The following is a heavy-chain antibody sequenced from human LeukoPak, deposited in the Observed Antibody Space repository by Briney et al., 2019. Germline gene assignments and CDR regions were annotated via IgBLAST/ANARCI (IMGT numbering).Heavy chain of an antibody. Sequence: ASVKVSCKPSGYTFISYEINWVRQTPGQGLEWMGWMNPNSGNTDYVQTFWGRVIMTRDTSISTAYMEMRSLTSEDTAVYFCARERVGVGGNGWENWGQGNLVTVSS. V-gene: IGHV1-8*01. D-gene: IGHD6-19*01. CDR2: MNPNSGNT. CDR1: GYTFISYE. CDR3: ARERVGVGGNGWEN. J-gene: IGHJ4*02.